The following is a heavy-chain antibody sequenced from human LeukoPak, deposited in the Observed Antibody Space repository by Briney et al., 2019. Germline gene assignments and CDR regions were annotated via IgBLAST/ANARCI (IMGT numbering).Heavy chain of an antibody. CDR2: IYHSGST. D-gene: IGHD2-21*02. J-gene: IGHJ4*02. CDR3: ARRTTYIGWRPSESPSCFDY. Sequence: SETLSLTCTVSGYSISSGYYWGWIRQPPGKGLEWIGSIYHSGSTYYNPSPKSRVTISVDTSKNQFSLKLSSVTAADTAVYYCARRTTYIGWRPSESPSCFDYWGQGTLATVSS. V-gene: IGHV4-38-2*02. CDR1: GYSISSGYY.